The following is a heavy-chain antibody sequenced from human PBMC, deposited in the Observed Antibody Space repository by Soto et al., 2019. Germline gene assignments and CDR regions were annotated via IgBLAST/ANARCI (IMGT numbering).Heavy chain of an antibody. V-gene: IGHV4-31*03. CDR3: ARGIRGYDILTGYSHDNWFDP. CDR2: IYYSGST. CDR1: GGSISSGGYY. Sequence: SETLSLTCTASGGSISSGGYYWSWIRQHPGKGLEWIGYIYYSGSTYYNPSLKSRVTISVDTSKNQFSLKLSSVTAADTAVYYCARGIRGYDILTGYSHDNWFDPWGQGTLVTVSS. D-gene: IGHD3-9*01. J-gene: IGHJ5*02.